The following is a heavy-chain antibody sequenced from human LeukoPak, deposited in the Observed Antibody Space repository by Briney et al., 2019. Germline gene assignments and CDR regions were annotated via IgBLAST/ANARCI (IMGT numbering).Heavy chain of an antibody. CDR1: SGSISSGGYS. J-gene: IGHJ4*02. CDR2: IYHSGST. CDR3: ASSSYDYGDSPFDY. Sequence: SETLSLTCSVSSGSISSGGYSWSWIRQPPGKGLEWIGHIYHSGSTYYNPSLKSRVTISVDRSKSQFSLKLSSVTAADTAVYYCASSSYDYGDSPFDYWGQGTLVTVSS. D-gene: IGHD4-17*01. V-gene: IGHV4-30-2*01.